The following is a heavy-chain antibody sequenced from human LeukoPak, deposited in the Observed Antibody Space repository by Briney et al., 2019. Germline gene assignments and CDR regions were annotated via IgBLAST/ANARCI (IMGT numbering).Heavy chain of an antibody. CDR2: INHSGST. J-gene: IGHJ4*02. Sequence: SETLSLTCAVYGGSFSGYYWSWIRQPPGKGLEWIGEINHSGSTNYNPSLKSRVTISVDTSKNQFSLKLSSVTAADTAVYYCARDRDFRGWLYYFDYWGQGTLVTVSS. CDR3: ARDRDFRGWLYYFDY. V-gene: IGHV4-34*01. CDR1: GGSFSGYY. D-gene: IGHD6-19*01.